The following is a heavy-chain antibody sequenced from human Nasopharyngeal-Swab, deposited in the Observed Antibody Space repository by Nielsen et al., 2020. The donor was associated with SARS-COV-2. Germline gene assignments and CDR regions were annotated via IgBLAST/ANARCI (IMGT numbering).Heavy chain of an antibody. D-gene: IGHD3-9*01. Sequence: VRQAPGEGLEWVAVIWYDGSNKYYADSVKGRFTISRDNAKNTLYLQMNSLRAEDTAVYYCAREGSFRYFDWLLYPLYYGMDVWGQGTTVTVSS. CDR2: IWYDGSNK. V-gene: IGHV3-33*01. J-gene: IGHJ6*02. CDR3: AREGSFRYFDWLLYPLYYGMDV.